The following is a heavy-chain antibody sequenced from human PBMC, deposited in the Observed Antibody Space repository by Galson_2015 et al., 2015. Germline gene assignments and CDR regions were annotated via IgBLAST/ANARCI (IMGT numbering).Heavy chain of an antibody. V-gene: IGHV3-53*01. Sequence: SLRLSCAASGFTVSSNYMSWVRQAPGKGLEWVSVIYSGGSTYYADSVKGRFTISRDNSKNTLYLQMNSLRAEDTAVYYCARDLTIDGDYVGAFDIWGQGTMVTVSS. CDR2: IYSGGST. J-gene: IGHJ3*02. D-gene: IGHD4-17*01. CDR1: GFTVSSNY. CDR3: ARDLTIDGDYVGAFDI.